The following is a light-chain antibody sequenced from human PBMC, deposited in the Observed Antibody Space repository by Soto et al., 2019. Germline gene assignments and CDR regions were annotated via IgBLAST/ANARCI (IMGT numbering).Light chain of an antibody. J-gene: IGLJ1*01. Sequence: QSALTQPASVFGSPGQSITISCTGTSSDIGAYNYVSWFQQHPGKAPKLMIYDVTNRPSGVSYRFSGSKSGNTASLTISGLQAEDEADYYCSSYTTCTTRIFGTGTKLTVL. CDR1: SSDIGAYNY. V-gene: IGLV2-14*03. CDR2: DVT. CDR3: SSYTTCTTRI.